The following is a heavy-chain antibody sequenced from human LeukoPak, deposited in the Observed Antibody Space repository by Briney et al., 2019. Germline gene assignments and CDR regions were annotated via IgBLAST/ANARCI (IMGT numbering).Heavy chain of an antibody. CDR1: GGSISSSSYY. J-gene: IGHJ3*02. CDR2: LYYSGST. Sequence: SETLSLTCTVSGGSISSSSYYWAWIRQPPGKGLEWIGSLYYSGSTYYNPSLKSRVTISADTSKNQFSLKLNSVTAADTAVYYCARDQDAFDIWGQGTLVTVSS. CDR3: ARDQDAFDI. V-gene: IGHV4-39*07.